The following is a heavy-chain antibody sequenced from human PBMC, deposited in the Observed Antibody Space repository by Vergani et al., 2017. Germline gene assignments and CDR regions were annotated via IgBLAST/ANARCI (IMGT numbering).Heavy chain of an antibody. J-gene: IGHJ6*02. CDR3: ATPQTVTTGGMEV. V-gene: IGHV1-69-2*01. CDR1: GYTFTDNY. Sequence: EVQLVQSGAEVKKPGATMKISCKVSGYTFTDNYMHWVNQAPGKGLEWMGLVDPEDGETIYAEKFKGRVTIAADTSTDTAHLELSSLRSEDTAVYYCATPQTVTTGGMEVWGQGTTVIVSS. CDR2: VDPEDGET. D-gene: IGHD4-17*01.